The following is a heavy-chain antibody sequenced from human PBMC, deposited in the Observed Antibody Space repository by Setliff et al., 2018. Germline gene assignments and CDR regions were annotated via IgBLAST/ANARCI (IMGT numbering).Heavy chain of an antibody. D-gene: IGHD5-18*01. CDR1: GYTFTDYA. J-gene: IGHJ4*02. Sequence: ASVKVSCKASGYTFTDYAMHWVRQAPGQRLEWMGWINPGNGNTNYAQKFQGRITMTKDTSTTTVYMELSSLRSEDTAVYYCARAPLESGYYYGQGHYFDNWGQGTLVTVSS. CDR2: INPGNGNT. CDR3: ARAPLESGYYYGQGHYFDN. V-gene: IGHV1-3*01.